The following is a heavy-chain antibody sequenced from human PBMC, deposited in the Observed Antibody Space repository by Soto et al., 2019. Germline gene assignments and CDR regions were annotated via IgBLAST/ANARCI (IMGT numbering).Heavy chain of an antibody. CDR3: ARDESPTVTFQDAFDI. J-gene: IGHJ3*02. Sequence: QVQLVESGGGVVQPGRSLRLSCAASGFTFSSYGMHWVRQAPGKGLEWVAVIWYDGSNKYYIDSVKGRFTISRDNSKNTLYLQINSLRAEDTGVYYCARDESPTVTFQDAFDIWGQGTLVTVSS. CDR1: GFTFSSYG. V-gene: IGHV3-33*01. CDR2: IWYDGSNK. D-gene: IGHD4-17*01.